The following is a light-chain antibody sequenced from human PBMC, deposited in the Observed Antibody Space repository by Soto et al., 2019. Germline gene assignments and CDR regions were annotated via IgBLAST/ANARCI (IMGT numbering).Light chain of an antibody. V-gene: IGKV1-39*01. Sequence: IPMTQSPSSLSASVGDRVTITCRASQSISSYLNWYQQKPGKAPKLLIYAASSLQSGVPSRFSGSGSGTDFTLTISSLQPEDFATYYCQQSYSTPTTVGQGTKVEIK. CDR3: QQSYSTPTT. CDR1: QSISSY. J-gene: IGKJ1*01. CDR2: AAS.